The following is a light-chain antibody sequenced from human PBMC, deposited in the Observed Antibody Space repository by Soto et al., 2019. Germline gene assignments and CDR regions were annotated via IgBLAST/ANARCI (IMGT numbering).Light chain of an antibody. V-gene: IGLV1-40*01. CDR1: SSNIGARYV. J-gene: IGLJ1*01. CDR2: GVN. CDR3: QSYDSSLSGCV. Sequence: QSVLTQPPSVSGAPGQRVSISCTGSSSNIGARYVVYWYQQLPGTAPKLLVSGVNDRPSGVPDRFSGSTSGTSASLAITGLQAEDEADYYCQSYDSSLSGCVFGTGTQVTVL.